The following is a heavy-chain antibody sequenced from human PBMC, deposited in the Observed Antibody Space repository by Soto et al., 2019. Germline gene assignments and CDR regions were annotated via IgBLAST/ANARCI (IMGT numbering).Heavy chain of an antibody. J-gene: IGHJ4*01. V-gene: IGHV3-53*01. D-gene: IGHD2-21*01. Sequence: PGGSLRLSCGASGLSVSANYMGWVRQAPGRGLEWVSVMYAGGDTHYADSVKGRFTMSRDKAENTLYLQMNSLRDEDAGVYFCVSRIPSWVFDYWGLGTLVTVSS. CDR3: VSRIPSWVFDY. CDR2: MYAGGDT. CDR1: GLSVSANY.